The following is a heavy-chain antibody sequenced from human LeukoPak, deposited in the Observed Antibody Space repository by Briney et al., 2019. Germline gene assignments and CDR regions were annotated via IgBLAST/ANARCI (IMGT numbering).Heavy chain of an antibody. CDR3: ARVEITMVRGVMGYYYYYYMDV. CDR1: GFTFSSYS. Sequence: PGGSLRLSCAASGFTFSSYSMNWVRQAPGKGLEWVSYISSSSSNIYYADSVKGRFTISRDNAKNSLYLQMNSLRAEDTAVYYCARVEITMVRGVMGYYYYYYMDVWGKGTTVTVSS. CDR2: ISSSSSNI. D-gene: IGHD3-10*01. V-gene: IGHV3-48*04. J-gene: IGHJ6*03.